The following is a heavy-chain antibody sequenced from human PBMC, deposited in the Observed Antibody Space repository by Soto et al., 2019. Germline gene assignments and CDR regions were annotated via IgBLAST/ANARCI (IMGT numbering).Heavy chain of an antibody. D-gene: IGHD3-3*01. CDR3: AREGVFWSGYPFEY. V-gene: IGHV3-48*02. CDR2: ISSSSSTI. Sequence: EVQLVESGGGLVQPGGSLRLSCAASGFTFSNYSMNWVHQAPGKGLEWVSYISSSSSTIYYADSVKGRFTISRDNAKNSLYLQMNSLRDEDTAVYYCAREGVFWSGYPFEYWGQGTLVTVSS. CDR1: GFTFSNYS. J-gene: IGHJ4*02.